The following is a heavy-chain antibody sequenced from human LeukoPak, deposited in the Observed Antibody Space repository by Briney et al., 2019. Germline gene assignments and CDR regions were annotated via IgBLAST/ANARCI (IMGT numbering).Heavy chain of an antibody. CDR3: ARGFLRYSSGWYTLSFFDY. D-gene: IGHD6-19*01. CDR2: IWYDGSNK. Sequence: GGSLRLSCAPSGLSFSSYTIHWVRQAPGKGLEWVAVIWYDGSNKYYADSVKGRFTISRDNSKNTLYLQMNSLRAEDTAVYYCARGFLRYSSGWYTLSFFDYWGQGTLVTVSS. J-gene: IGHJ4*02. V-gene: IGHV3-33*08. CDR1: GLSFSSYT.